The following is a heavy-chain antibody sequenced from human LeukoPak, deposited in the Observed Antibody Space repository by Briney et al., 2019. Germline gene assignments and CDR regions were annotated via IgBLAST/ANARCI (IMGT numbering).Heavy chain of an antibody. CDR2: INTDGSTT. J-gene: IGHJ4*02. D-gene: IGHD6-25*01. CDR3: ARGSPAAV. Sequence: GGSLRLSCAASGFTFSSYWKHWVRHAPGKGLVWVSRINTDGSTTNYADSVKGRFTISRDNAENTLYLQMNSLRAEDTAVYYCARGSPAAVWGQGALVSVSS. CDR1: GFTFSSYW. V-gene: IGHV3-74*01.